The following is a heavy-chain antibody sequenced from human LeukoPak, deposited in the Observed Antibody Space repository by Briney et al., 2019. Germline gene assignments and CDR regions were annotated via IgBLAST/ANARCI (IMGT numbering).Heavy chain of an antibody. J-gene: IGHJ3*02. V-gene: IGHV3-30*02. CDR3: AKAFYGVDAFDI. Sequence: PGGSLTLSCAASGFTFSSYDMHWVRQAPGKGLEWVAFIRYDGSNKYYADSVKGRFTIYRDNSKNTMYLQMNSLRAEDTAVYYCAKAFYGVDAFDIWGQGTMVTVSS. CDR2: IRYDGSNK. D-gene: IGHD2/OR15-2a*01. CDR1: GFTFSSYD.